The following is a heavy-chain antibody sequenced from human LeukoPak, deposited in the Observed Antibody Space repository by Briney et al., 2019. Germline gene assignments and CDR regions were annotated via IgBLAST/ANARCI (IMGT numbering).Heavy chain of an antibody. CDR3: ARDHQGGY. V-gene: IGHV1-18*01. Sequence: GASVKVSCKASGYTFTNYGITWVRQAPGQGLEWMGWISAYSGNTNYAQKLQGRVTMTTNTSASTAYMELRSLTSDDTAVYYCARDHQGGYWGHGTLVTVSS. CDR1: GYTFTNYG. D-gene: IGHD2-2*01. J-gene: IGHJ4*01. CDR2: ISAYSGNT.